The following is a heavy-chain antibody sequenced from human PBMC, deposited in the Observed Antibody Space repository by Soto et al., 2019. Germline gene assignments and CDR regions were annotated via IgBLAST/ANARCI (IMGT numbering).Heavy chain of an antibody. CDR1: GGSISSSSHY. D-gene: IGHD3-22*01. V-gene: IGHV4-39*01. CDR3: AIVGYYYYYMDV. Sequence: QLQLQESGPGLVKPSETLSLTCTVSGGSISSSSHYWGWIRQPPGKGLEWIGSIYYSGSTYYNPSLESRVTISVDTSKNQFSLKLSSVTAADTAVYYCAIVGYYYYYMDVWGKGTTVTVSS. J-gene: IGHJ6*03. CDR2: IYYSGST.